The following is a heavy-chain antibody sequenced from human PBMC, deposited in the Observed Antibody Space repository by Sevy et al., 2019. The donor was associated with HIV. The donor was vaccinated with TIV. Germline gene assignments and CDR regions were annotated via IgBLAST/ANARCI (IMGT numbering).Heavy chain of an antibody. CDR2: INQNGTEI. D-gene: IGHD4-4*01. V-gene: IGHV3-7*01. CDR1: GFTFRNYW. J-gene: IGHJ6*02. Sequence: GGYLRLSCVVSGFTFRNYWMSWVRQAPGKGLEWVANINQNGTEIYSVDSVTGRFTFSRDNTKNSVYLQMNSLRAEDTAIYYCAINSDYGMDAWGQGTTVTVSS. CDR3: AINSDYGMDA.